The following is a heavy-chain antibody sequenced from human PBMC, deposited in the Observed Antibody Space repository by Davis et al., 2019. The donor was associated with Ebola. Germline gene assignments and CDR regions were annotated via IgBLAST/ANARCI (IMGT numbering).Heavy chain of an antibody. D-gene: IGHD6-19*01. CDR1: GFTFSSYW. Sequence: MPGGSLRLSCAASGFTFSSYWMSWIRQPPGKGLEWIGYIYYSGSTYYNPSLKSRVTISVDTSKNQFSLKLSSVTAADTAVYYCARGKYSSGWYRRYNWFDPWGQGTLVTVSS. V-gene: IGHV4-59*12. CDR2: IYYSGST. CDR3: ARGKYSSGWYRRYNWFDP. J-gene: IGHJ5*02.